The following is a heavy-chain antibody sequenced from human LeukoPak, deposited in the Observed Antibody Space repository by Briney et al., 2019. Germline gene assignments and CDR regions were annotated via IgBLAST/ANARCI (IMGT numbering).Heavy chain of an antibody. CDR1: GFTFSSYS. Sequence: GGSLRLSCAASGFTFSSYSMNWVRQAPGKGLEWVSSISSSSYIYYADSVKGRFTISRDNAKNSLYLQMNSLRAEDTAVYYCARDVHDYSNYRYYCYGMDVWGQGTTVTVSS. V-gene: IGHV3-21*01. CDR2: ISSSSYI. J-gene: IGHJ6*02. D-gene: IGHD4-11*01. CDR3: ARDVHDYSNYRYYCYGMDV.